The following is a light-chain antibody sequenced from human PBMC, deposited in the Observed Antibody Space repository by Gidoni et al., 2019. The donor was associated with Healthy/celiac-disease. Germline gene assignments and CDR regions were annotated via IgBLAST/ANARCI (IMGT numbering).Light chain of an antibody. CDR2: GNS. V-gene: IGLV1-40*01. CDR3: QSYDSSLSGWV. J-gene: IGLJ3*02. Sequence: QSLRTQPPSASGAPGQRVTSSWTGSSSNIGADYDVHWYQQLPGTAPKLLIYGNSNRPSGVPDRFSGSKSGTSASLAITGLQAEDEADYYCQSYDSSLSGWVFGGGTKLTVL. CDR1: SSNIGADYD.